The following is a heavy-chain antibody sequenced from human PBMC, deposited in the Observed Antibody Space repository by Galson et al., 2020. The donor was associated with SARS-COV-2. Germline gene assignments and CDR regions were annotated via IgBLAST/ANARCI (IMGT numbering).Heavy chain of an antibody. Sequence: ETSETLSLTCDVSGGSISDDYWSWIRQPPGKGLEWIGQINHSAFANYNPSLESRVTISVYTSQTRFSLRLSSVTAADTAVYFCARGRHSRYGGGDYVGGFYYFDFWGQGTLVTVSS. D-gene: IGHD2-21*01. CDR1: GGSISDDY. J-gene: IGHJ4*02. V-gene: IGHV4-34*01. CDR2: INHSAFA. CDR3: ARGRHSRYGGGDYVGGFYYFDF.